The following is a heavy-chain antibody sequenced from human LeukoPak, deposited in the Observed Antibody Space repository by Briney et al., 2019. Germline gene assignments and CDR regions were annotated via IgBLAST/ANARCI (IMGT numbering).Heavy chain of an antibody. CDR2: INHSGST. Sequence: SETLSLTCAVYGGSFSGYYWSWIRQPPGKGLEWIGEINHSGSTNYNPSLKSRVTISVDTSKNQFSLKLSSVTAADTAVYYCTCLTTADAFDIWGQGTMVTVSS. CDR3: TCLTTADAFDI. D-gene: IGHD3-22*01. J-gene: IGHJ3*02. CDR1: GGSFSGYY. V-gene: IGHV4-34*01.